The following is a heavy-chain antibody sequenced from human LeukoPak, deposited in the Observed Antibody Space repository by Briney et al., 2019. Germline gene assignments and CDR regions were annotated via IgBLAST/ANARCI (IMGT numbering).Heavy chain of an antibody. CDR3: AREEAAVAGTFGFDY. J-gene: IGHJ4*02. D-gene: IGHD6-19*01. V-gene: IGHV1-69*04. CDR2: IIPILGIA. Sequence: SVKVSCKASGGTFSSYAISWVRQAPGQGLEWMGRIIPILGIANYAQKFQGRVTITADKSTSTAYMELSSLRSEDTAVYYCAREEAAVAGTFGFDYWGQGTLVTVSS. CDR1: GGTFSSYA.